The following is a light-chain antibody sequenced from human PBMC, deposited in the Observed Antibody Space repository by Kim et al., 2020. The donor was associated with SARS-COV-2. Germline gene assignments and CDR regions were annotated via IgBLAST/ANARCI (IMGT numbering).Light chain of an antibody. CDR2: GAS. J-gene: IGKJ5*01. CDR3: LQHNTYPIT. CDR1: QDIRND. V-gene: IGKV1-17*01. Sequence: ASVGDRVTITCRASQDIRNDLGWYQQNPGRAPKRLIYGASSLQCVVPSRFSGSGSGTEFTLTISSVQPEDFATYFCLQHNTYPITFGQGTRLEIK.